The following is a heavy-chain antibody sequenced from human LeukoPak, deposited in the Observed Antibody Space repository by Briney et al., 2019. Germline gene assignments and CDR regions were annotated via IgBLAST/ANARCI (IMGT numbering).Heavy chain of an antibody. V-gene: IGHV3-30*18. CDR3: AKDPGYSSCWTYYYYGMDV. Sequence: PGGSLRLSCAASGFTFSSYGMHWVRQAPGKGLERVAVISYDGSNKYYADSVKGRFTISRDNSKNKLYLQMNSLRGEDTAVCYCAKDPGYSSCWTYYYYGMDVWGQGTAVTVSS. J-gene: IGHJ6*02. CDR1: GFTFSSYG. D-gene: IGHD6-19*01. CDR2: ISYDGSNK.